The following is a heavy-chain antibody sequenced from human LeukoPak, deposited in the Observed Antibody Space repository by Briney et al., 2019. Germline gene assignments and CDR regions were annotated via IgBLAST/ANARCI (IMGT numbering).Heavy chain of an antibody. Sequence: SGGSLRLTCAASGFTFSDYSMNWARQAPGKGLEWISYVGISSGNTKYADSVKGRFTISGDSAKNSVFLQMNSLRVEDTAVYFCARDHRYAFDNWGQGTLVTVSS. D-gene: IGHD5-12*01. CDR2: VGISSGNT. CDR1: GFTFSDYS. J-gene: IGHJ4*02. CDR3: ARDHRYAFDN. V-gene: IGHV3-48*04.